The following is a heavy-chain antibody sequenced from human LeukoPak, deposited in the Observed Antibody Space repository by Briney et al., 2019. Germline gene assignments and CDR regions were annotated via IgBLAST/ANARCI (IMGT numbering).Heavy chain of an antibody. Sequence: ASVKVSCKASGYTFTTYAMHWVRQAPGQSLEWMGWINAGNGNTKYLQKFQGRVTITRDTSASIAYMELSSLRSEDTAVYYCATTVSAGTYRYFQHWGQGTLVTVSS. CDR2: INAGNGNT. CDR3: ATTVSAGTYRYFQH. J-gene: IGHJ1*01. CDR1: GYTFTTYA. V-gene: IGHV1-3*01. D-gene: IGHD6-13*01.